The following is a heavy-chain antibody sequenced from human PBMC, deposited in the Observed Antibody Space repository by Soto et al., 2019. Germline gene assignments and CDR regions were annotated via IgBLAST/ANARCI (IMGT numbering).Heavy chain of an antibody. Sequence: SETLSLTCTVSGGSISSYYWSWIRQPPGKGLEWIGYIYYSGSTNYNPSLKSRATISVDTSKNQFSLKLSSVTAADTAVYYCASSLRYFDWLLSFYWFDPWGQGTLVTVSS. CDR3: ASSLRYFDWLLSFYWFDP. J-gene: IGHJ5*02. CDR1: GGSISSYY. V-gene: IGHV4-59*08. CDR2: IYYSGST. D-gene: IGHD3-9*01.